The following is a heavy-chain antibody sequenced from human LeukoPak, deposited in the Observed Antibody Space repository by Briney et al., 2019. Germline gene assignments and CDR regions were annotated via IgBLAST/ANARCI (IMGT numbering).Heavy chain of an antibody. CDR2: ISRNIGRT. CDR3: VKDSNYDVWSGYYKGFDN. J-gene: IGHJ4*02. CDR1: GFTFDESG. Sequence: GGSLRLSCAASGFTSGFTFDESGMHWGGQVPGKGLDLVSGISRNIGRTGYAHSVHCRFTISRNNSRNSLHLQMNSLRVEDTAFYYCVKDSNYDVWSGYYKGFDNWGQGTLVTVSS. V-gene: IGHV3-20*04. D-gene: IGHD3-3*01.